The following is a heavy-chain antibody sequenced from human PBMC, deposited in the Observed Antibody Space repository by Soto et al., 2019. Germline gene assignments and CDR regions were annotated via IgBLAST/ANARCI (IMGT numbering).Heavy chain of an antibody. V-gene: IGHV1-18*01. CDR1: GYTFTSYG. D-gene: IGHD1-26*01. CDR3: ASVQGNRGSYPCDSCVMDV. J-gene: IGHJ6*02. Sequence: QVQLVQSGAEVKKPGASVKVSCKASGYTFTSYGISWVRQAPGQGLEWMGGISAYNGNTNYAQKLQGRVTMTTDTSTSTADMELRSRRHGDTAVYYCASVQGNRGSYPCDSCVMDVWGPGTTVPGS. CDR2: ISAYNGNT.